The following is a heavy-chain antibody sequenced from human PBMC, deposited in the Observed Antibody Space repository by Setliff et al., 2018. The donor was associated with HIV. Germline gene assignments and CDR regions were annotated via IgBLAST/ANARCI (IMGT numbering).Heavy chain of an antibody. CDR3: ARGVGLQFLEWLSRFDP. D-gene: IGHD3-3*01. J-gene: IGHJ5*02. V-gene: IGHV4-34*01. CDR2: INHSGST. Sequence: SETLSLTCAVYGGSFSGYYWSWIRQPPGKGLEWIGEINHSGSTNYNPSLKSQVTISVDTSKNQFSLKLSSVTAADTAVYYCARGVGLQFLEWLSRFDPWGQGTLVTVSS. CDR1: GGSFSGYY.